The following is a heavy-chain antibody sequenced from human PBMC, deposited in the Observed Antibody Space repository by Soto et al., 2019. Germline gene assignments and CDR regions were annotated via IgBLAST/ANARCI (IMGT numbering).Heavy chain of an antibody. V-gene: IGHV4-59*01. CDR1: GGSISSYY. CDR2: IYYSGST. D-gene: IGHD6-19*01. J-gene: IGHJ4*02. CDR3: ARVGEYSSLPYYFDY. Sequence: SETLSLTCTVSGGSISSYYWSWIRQPPGKGLEWMGYIYYSGSTNYNPSLKSRVTISVDTSKNQFSLKLSSVTAADTAVYYCARVGEYSSLPYYFDYWGQGTLVTVSS.